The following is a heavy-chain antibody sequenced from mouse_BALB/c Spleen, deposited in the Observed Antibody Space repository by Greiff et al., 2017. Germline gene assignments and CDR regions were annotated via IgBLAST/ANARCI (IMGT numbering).Heavy chain of an antibody. CDR1: GFSLTSYG. J-gene: IGHJ3*01. Sequence: VNLVESGPGLVAPSQSLSITCTVSGFSLTSYGVHWVRQPPGKGLEWLGVIWAGGSTNYNSALMSRLSISKDNSKSQVFLKMNSLQTDDTAMYYCARDRGSAYWGQGTLVTVSA. D-gene: IGHD1-1*02. CDR3: ARDRGSAY. CDR2: IWAGGST. V-gene: IGHV2-9*02.